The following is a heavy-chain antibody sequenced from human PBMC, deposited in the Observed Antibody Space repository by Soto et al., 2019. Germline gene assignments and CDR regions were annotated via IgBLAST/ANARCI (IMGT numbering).Heavy chain of an antibody. CDR1: GGSISSSSYY. V-gene: IGHV4-39*01. D-gene: IGHD2-2*01. CDR2: IYYSEST. J-gene: IGHJ6*02. CDR3: ARQGMEYQLLLYYYGMDV. Sequence: SETLSLTCTVSGGSISSSSYYWGWIRQPPGKGLEWIGSIYYSESTYYNPSLKSRVTLSVDTSKNQFSLKQSPVTAADTAVYYCARQGMEYQLLLYYYGMDVWGQGTTVTVSS.